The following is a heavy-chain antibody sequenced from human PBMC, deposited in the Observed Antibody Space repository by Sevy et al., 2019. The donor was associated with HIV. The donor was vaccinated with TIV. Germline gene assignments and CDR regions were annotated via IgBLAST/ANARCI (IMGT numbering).Heavy chain of an antibody. CDR3: ARGTTAKGYYYYGMDV. CDR2: ISSSSSTI. J-gene: IGHJ6*02. D-gene: IGHD1-7*01. CDR1: GFTFSSYS. V-gene: IGHV3-48*02. Sequence: GGALRLSCAASGFTFSSYSMNWVRQAPGKGLEWVSYISSSSSTIYYAGSVKGRFTISRDNAKNSLYLQMNSLRDEDTAVYYCARGTTAKGYYYYGMDVWGQGTTVTVSS.